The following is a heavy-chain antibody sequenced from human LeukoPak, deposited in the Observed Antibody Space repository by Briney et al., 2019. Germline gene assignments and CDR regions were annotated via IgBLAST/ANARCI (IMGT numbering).Heavy chain of an antibody. Sequence: GESLKISCKGSGYSFTNYWIGWVRQMPGKGLEWMGIIYPGDSDTRYSPSFQGQVTISADKSISTAYLQWSSLKASDTAMYYCARPIRYCSGGSCPGGYYFDYWGQGTLVTVSS. V-gene: IGHV5-51*01. J-gene: IGHJ4*02. CDR2: IYPGDSDT. D-gene: IGHD2-15*01. CDR1: GYSFTNYW. CDR3: ARPIRYCSGGSCPGGYYFDY.